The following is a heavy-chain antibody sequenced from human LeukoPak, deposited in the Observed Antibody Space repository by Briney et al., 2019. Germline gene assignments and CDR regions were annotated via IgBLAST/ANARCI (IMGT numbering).Heavy chain of an antibody. D-gene: IGHD6-6*01. J-gene: IGHJ4*02. CDR2: ISGSGGST. V-gene: IGHV3-23*01. Sequence: GGSLRLSCAASGFTFSSYAMSWVRQAPGKWLEWVSAISGSGGSTYYADSVKGRFTISRDNSKNTVYLQMNSLRAEDTAVYYCAKGGIIAARPSYFDYWGQGTLVTVSS. CDR3: AKGGIIAARPSYFDY. CDR1: GFTFSSYA.